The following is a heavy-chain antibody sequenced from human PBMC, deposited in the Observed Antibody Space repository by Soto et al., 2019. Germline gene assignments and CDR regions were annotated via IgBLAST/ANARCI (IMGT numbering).Heavy chain of an antibody. D-gene: IGHD6-19*01. CDR2: IFYSGST. CDR1: GDSMTSGDYY. V-gene: IGHV4-30-4*01. CDR3: ARAEVAVAGSGWFDA. Sequence: SXTLSLTCTVSGDSMTSGDYYWSWVRQPPGKGLEWIGYIFYSGSTYYKASLKSRVTISLDMSRNQFSLKLTSVTAADTAVYYCARAEVAVAGSGWFDAWGHGTLVTVS. J-gene: IGHJ5*01.